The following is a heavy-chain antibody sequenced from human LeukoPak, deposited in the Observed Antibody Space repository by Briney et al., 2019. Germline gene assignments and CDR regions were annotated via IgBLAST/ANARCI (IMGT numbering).Heavy chain of an antibody. J-gene: IGHJ4*02. V-gene: IGHV3-74*01. D-gene: IGHD5-24*01. CDR1: GFTFSNYW. CDR2: INEGGSVT. Sequence: SGGSLRPSCAASGFTFSNYWMHWVRQAPGKGLVWVSRINEGGSVTDYADSVKGRFTISGDNAKNTLYLEMNSLRAEDTAVYYCSRDLRGRDDYWGQGTLVSVSS. CDR3: SRDLRGRDDY.